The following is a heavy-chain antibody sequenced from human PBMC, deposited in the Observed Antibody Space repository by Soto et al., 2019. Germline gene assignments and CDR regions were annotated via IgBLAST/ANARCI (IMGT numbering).Heavy chain of an antibody. CDR3: ARWIVVVPAALPPLNWFDP. CDR1: GGSISSYY. CDR2: IYYSGST. Sequence: LSLTCTVSGGSISSYYWSWIRQPPGKGLEWIGYIYYSGSTNYNPSLKSRVTISVDTSKNQFSLKLSSVTAADTAVYYCARWIVVVPAALPPLNWFDPWGQGTLVTVSS. J-gene: IGHJ5*02. D-gene: IGHD2-2*01. V-gene: IGHV4-59*01.